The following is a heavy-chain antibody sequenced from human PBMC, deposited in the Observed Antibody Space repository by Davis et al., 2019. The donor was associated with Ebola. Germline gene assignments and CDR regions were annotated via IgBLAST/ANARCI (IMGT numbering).Heavy chain of an antibody. D-gene: IGHD1-1*01. CDR2: SSGSGGTT. CDR3: AREGGTAFDI. Sequence: GESLKISCAASGFTFSSFAMSWVRQAPGKGLEWVSASSGSGGTTYYSDSVKGRFTISRDNGKNTLYLQMNSLRVEDTAIYYCAREGGTAFDIWGQGTMVTVSS. CDR1: GFTFSSFA. J-gene: IGHJ3*02. V-gene: IGHV3-23*01.